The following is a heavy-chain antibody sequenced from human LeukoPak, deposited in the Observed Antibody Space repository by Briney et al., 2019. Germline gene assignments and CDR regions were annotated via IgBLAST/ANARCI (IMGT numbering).Heavy chain of an antibody. CDR1: GFTLSSNF. V-gene: IGHV3-66*01. D-gene: IGHD2-21*02. J-gene: IGHJ3*02. CDR3: AVRVTQGSWSAFDI. Sequence: PGGSLRLSCAASGFTLSSNFVTWVRQAPGKGLERVSVIHTGGSTYYIVSVKGRFTISRDDPKNTFYLHMNSLRAEDTAVYYCAVRVTQGSWSAFDIWGQGTLVTVSS. CDR2: IHTGGST.